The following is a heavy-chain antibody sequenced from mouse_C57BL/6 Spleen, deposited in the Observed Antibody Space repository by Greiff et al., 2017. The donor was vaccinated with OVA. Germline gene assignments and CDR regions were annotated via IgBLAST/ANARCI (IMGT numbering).Heavy chain of an antibody. Sequence: VQLQQSGPELVKPGASVKISCKASGYSFTSYYIHWVKQRPGQGLEWIGWIYPGSGNTKYNEKFKGKATLTADTSSSTAYMQLSSLTSEDSAVYYCARWWDWYFGVWGTGTTVTVSS. V-gene: IGHV1-66*01. CDR2: IYPGSGNT. CDR3: ARWWDWYFGV. CDR1: GYSFTSYY. J-gene: IGHJ1*03. D-gene: IGHD1-1*02.